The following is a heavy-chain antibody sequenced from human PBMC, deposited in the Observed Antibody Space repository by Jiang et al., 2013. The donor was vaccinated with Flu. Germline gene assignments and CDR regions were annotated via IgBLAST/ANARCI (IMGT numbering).Heavy chain of an antibody. D-gene: IGHD6-13*01. CDR1: GFTFSSYS. V-gene: IGHV3-21*01. Sequence: GGLVKPGGSLRLSCAASGFTFSSYSMNWVRQAPGKGLEWVSSISSSSSYIYYADSVKGRFTISRDNAKNSLYLQMNSLRAEDTAVYYCARDLPPPRRGVAAAGTQVGDYWGQGTLVTVSS. J-gene: IGHJ4*02. CDR3: ARDLPPPRRGVAAAGTQVGDY. CDR2: ISSSSSYI.